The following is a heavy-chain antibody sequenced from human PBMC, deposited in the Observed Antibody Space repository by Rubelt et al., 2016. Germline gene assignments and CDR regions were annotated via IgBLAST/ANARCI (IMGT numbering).Heavy chain of an antibody. CDR2: INHSGST. V-gene: IGHV4-34*01. J-gene: IGHJ6*02. D-gene: IGHD6-13*01. CDR1: GGSFSGYY. Sequence: QVQLQQWGAGLLKPSETLSLTCAVYGGSFSGYYWSWIRQPPGKGLEWIGEINHSGSTNYNPSLKSRVTISGDTAKNQFSRKLSSVTAADTAVYYGAGGRRGSSSWLGRDYYGMDVWGQGTTVTVSS. CDR3: AGGRRGSSSWLGRDYYGMDV.